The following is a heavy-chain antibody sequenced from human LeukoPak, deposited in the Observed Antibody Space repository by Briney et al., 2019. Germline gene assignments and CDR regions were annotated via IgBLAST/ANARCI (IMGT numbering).Heavy chain of an antibody. CDR1: GESFSGYY. CDR3: ARVDYGDYSRHFDY. V-gene: IGHV4-34*01. Sequence: SETLSLTCAVYGESFSGYYWAWIRQPPGKGLEWIGEINHTGRTNYKPSLKSRVTISVDSSKNQFSLKLSSVTAADTVVYYCARVDYGDYSRHFDYWGQGTLVTVSS. J-gene: IGHJ4*02. D-gene: IGHD4-17*01. CDR2: INHTGRT.